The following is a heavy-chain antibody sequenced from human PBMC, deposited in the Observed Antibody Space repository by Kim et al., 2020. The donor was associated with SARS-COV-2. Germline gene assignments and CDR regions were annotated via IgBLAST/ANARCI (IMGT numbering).Heavy chain of an antibody. CDR1: GFTFDTYW. CDR2: INQDGSVK. V-gene: IGHV3-7*01. Sequence: GGSLRLSCATSGFTFDTYWMNWVRLAPGKGLEWVANINQDGSVKYYVDSVKGRFTISRDNAENSLHLQMNSLRVEDTAVYYCVCCWNPGSDYWGQGTLVTVSS. CDR3: VCCWNPGSDY. D-gene: IGHD1-1*01. J-gene: IGHJ4*02.